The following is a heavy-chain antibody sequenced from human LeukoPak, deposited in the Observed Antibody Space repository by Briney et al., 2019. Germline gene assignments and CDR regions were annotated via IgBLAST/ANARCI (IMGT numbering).Heavy chain of an antibody. V-gene: IGHV3-23*01. J-gene: IGHJ3*01. CDR2: IASSGRNT. CDR3: AKDIQLST. CDR1: GFNFNDAA. Sequence: GGSLRLSCAASGFNFNDAAMTWVRQAPGKGLEWVSLIASSGRNTYYTDSVRGRFTISRDNSKKTLSLQMNSLRVEDTAIYYCAKDIQLSTWGLGTMVTVSS. D-gene: IGHD5-24*01.